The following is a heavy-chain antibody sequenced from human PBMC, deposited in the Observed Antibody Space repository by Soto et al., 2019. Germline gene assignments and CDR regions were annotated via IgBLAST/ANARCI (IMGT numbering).Heavy chain of an antibody. V-gene: IGHV1-58*01. CDR2: IVVGTGDT. Sequence: QMQLVQSGPEVKKPGTSVKVSCKASGFTFTSSSVQWVRHARGQGLEWIGWIVVGTGDTKYAQKFQERVTFDRDISTTTAYMEVSSLTSDDTAVYYCAADRGYLWGQGTLVTVSS. J-gene: IGHJ5*02. D-gene: IGHD3-10*01. CDR1: GFTFTSSS. CDR3: AADRGYL.